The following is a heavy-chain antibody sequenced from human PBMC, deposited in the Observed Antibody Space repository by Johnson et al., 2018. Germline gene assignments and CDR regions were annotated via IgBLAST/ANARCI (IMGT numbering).Heavy chain of an antibody. J-gene: IGHJ6*02. V-gene: IGHV3-30*03. D-gene: IGHD2-2*01. CDR3: DLGDCSSRNCYSNYYYGLDV. CDR2: ISYEGSVK. Sequence: QVQLQESGGGVVQPGRSLRLSCAASGFTFSSYGMHWVRQAPGKGLAWVAVISYEGSVKYYADSVNGRFTISRENSMSTLSLQMKNLRAKDTAVYYCDLGDCSSRNCYSNYYYGLDVWGQGATVTVSS. CDR1: GFTFSSYG.